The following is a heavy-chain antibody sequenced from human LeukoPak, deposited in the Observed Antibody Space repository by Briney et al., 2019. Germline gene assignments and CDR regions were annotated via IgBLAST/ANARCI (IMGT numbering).Heavy chain of an antibody. CDR3: AKGRRGSSGFYYFDY. CDR1: GVTFSSYG. J-gene: IGHJ4*02. CDR2: ISYDGSNK. D-gene: IGHD3-22*01. V-gene: IGHV3-30*18. Sequence: PGVPLRRSCAASGVTFSSYGMHWVRQAPGKGLERVAVISYDGSNKYYADSVKGRFTISRDNSKNTLYLQMNSLRAEDTAVYYCAKGRRGSSGFYYFDYWGKGTLVTVSS.